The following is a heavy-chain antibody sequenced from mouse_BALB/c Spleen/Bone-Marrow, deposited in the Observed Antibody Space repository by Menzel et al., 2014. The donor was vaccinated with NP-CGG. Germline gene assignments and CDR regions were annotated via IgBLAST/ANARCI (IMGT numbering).Heavy chain of an antibody. CDR3: ASRAY. Sequence: DVMLVESGGGLVQPGGSRKLSCAASGFTFSSFGMHWVRQAPEKGLEWVAYISSGSSTIYYADTVKGRFTISRDNPKNTLFPQMTSLRSEDTAMYYCASRAYWGQGTLVTVSA. V-gene: IGHV5-17*02. CDR2: ISSGSSTI. J-gene: IGHJ3*01. CDR1: GFTFSSFG.